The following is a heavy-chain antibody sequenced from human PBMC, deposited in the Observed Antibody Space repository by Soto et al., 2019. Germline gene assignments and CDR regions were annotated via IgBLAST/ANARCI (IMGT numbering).Heavy chain of an antibody. CDR1: GVTVSSNY. J-gene: IGHJ4*02. Sequence: EVQLVESGGGLVQPGGSLRLSCAASGVTVSSNYMSWVRQAPGKGLGWGSVIYSGGSTYYAASVKGRFTISRDNPENTLYLQMNSLRAEDTAVYYCARTCSGGTCSFDYWGQGTLVTVSS. V-gene: IGHV3-66*01. CDR2: IYSGGST. CDR3: ARTCSGGTCSFDY. D-gene: IGHD2-15*01.